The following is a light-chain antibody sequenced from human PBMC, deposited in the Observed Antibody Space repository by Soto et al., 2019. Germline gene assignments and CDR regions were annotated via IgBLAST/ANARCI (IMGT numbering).Light chain of an antibody. CDR1: QSVGTN. J-gene: IGKJ1*01. CDR3: QQYNTWTWT. CDR2: GAS. Sequence: EIVMTQSPATLSMSPGERATLSCRASQSVGTNVAWFQQKPGQPPRLLMYGASTWATGIPVRFSGSGSGTHFTLTISSLQSEDFAIYYCQQYNTWTWTFGQGTRWIS. V-gene: IGKV3-15*01.